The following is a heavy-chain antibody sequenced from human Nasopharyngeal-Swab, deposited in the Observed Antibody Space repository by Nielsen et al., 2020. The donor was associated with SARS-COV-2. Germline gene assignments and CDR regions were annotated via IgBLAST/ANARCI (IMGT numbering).Heavy chain of an antibody. V-gene: IGHV1-69*13. CDR1: GGTFSSYA. D-gene: IGHD1-26*01. J-gene: IGHJ4*02. CDR2: IIPIFGTA. Sequence: SVKVSCKASGGTFSSYAISWVRQAPGQGLEWMGGIIPIFGTANYAQKFQGRVTITADESTSTAYMELSSLRYDDTAVYYCARDELSRYGGSHFDYWGQGTLVTVSS. CDR3: ARDELSRYGGSHFDY.